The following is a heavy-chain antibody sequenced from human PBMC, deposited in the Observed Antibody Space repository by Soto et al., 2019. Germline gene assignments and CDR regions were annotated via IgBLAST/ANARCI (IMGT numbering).Heavy chain of an antibody. CDR1: GASVSSGNHY. CDR3: ARGWDANS. Sequence: QVQMQESGPGLVKPSETLSLTCTVSGASVSSGNHYWSWIRQPPGKGLEWIGDIYHSGITNYNPSLKSRVTISADTSRNQFSLKVSSVTAADTAVYYCARGWDANSWGQGTLVTVSS. V-gene: IGHV4-61*01. J-gene: IGHJ4*02. D-gene: IGHD6-19*01. CDR2: IYHSGIT.